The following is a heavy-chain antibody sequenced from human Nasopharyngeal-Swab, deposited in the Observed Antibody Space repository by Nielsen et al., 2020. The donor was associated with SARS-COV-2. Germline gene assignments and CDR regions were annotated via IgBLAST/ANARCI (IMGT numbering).Heavy chain of an antibody. Sequence: ASVKVSCKASGYTFTSYGISWVRQAPGQGLEWMGWISAYNGNTNYAQKFQGRVTMTTDTSTSTAYMELRSLGSDDTAVYYCARDRPQYYDSWSGYRYFDYWGQGTLVTVSS. CDR1: GYTFTSYG. CDR2: ISAYNGNT. J-gene: IGHJ4*02. CDR3: ARDRPQYYDSWSGYRYFDY. D-gene: IGHD3-3*01. V-gene: IGHV1-18*01.